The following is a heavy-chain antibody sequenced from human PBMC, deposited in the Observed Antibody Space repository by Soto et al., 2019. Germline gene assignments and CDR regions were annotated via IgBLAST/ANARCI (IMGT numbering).Heavy chain of an antibody. CDR3: TRDRSYSSSWYSYYYYMDV. J-gene: IGHJ6*03. Sequence: EVQRVESGGGLVQPGRSLRLSCAASGFTFGDYAMSWFRQAPGKGLEWVGSIRSKAYGGTTEYAASVKGRFTISRDDSKSIAYLQMNSLKTEDTAVYYCTRDRSYSSSWYSYYYYMDVWGKGTTVTVSS. CDR1: GFTFGDYA. CDR2: IRSKAYGGTT. V-gene: IGHV3-49*03. D-gene: IGHD6-13*01.